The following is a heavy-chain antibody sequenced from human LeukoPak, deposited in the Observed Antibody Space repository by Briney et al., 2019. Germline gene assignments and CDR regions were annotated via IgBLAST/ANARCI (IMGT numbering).Heavy chain of an antibody. V-gene: IGHV3-30*02. D-gene: IGHD3-22*01. CDR2: IRYDGSNK. J-gene: IGHJ5*02. Sequence: GGSLRLSCAASGFTFSSYGMHWVRQAPGKGLEWVAFIRYDGSNKYYADSVKGRFTISRDNAKNSLYLQMNSLRAEDTAVYYCARGSGYYDSSGYYYEWFDPWGQGTLVTVSS. CDR3: ARGSGYYDSSGYYYEWFDP. CDR1: GFTFSSYG.